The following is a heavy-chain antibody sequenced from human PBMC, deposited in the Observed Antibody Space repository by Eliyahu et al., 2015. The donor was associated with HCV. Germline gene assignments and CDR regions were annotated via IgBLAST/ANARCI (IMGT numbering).Heavy chain of an antibody. D-gene: IGHD3-9*01. CDR1: GFTVSSNY. CDR2: IYSGGST. V-gene: IGHV3-53*01. J-gene: IGHJ6*02. CDR3: ARAGVGRYFDWLLTYYYYGMDV. Sequence: EVQLVESGGGLIQPGGSLRLSCAASGFTVSSNYISWVRQAPGKGLEWVSVIYSGGSTYYADSVKGRFTISRDNSKNTLYLQMNSLRAEDTAVYYCARAGVGRYFDWLLTYYYYGMDVWGQGTTVTVSS.